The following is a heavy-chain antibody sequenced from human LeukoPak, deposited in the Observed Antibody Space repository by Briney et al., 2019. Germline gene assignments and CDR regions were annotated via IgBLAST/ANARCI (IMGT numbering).Heavy chain of an antibody. D-gene: IGHD3-10*01. CDR1: GYTFTGYY. V-gene: IGHV1-2*02. CDR2: INPNSGGT. CDR3: ARGPPRGVRGVINPTDY. J-gene: IGHJ4*02. Sequence: ASAKVSCKASGYTFTGYYMHWVRQAPGQGLEWMGWINPNSGGTNYAQKFQGRVTMTRDTSISTAYMELSRLRSDDTAVHYCARGPPRGVRGVINPTDYWGQGTLVTVSS.